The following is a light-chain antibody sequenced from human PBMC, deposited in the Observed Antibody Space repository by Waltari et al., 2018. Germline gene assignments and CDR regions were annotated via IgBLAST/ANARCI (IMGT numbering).Light chain of an antibody. CDR3: CSFASRIGV. J-gene: IGLJ2*01. CDR2: EVT. CDR1: SSDVGSYNF. V-gene: IGLV2-23*02. Sequence: QSALTQPASVSGSPGQSITISCTGTSSDVGSYNFVSWYQQHPGKAPKLISSEVTKRPSGVSNRFSGSKSGNTASLTISGLQADDEADYYCCSFASRIGVFGGGTKVTVL.